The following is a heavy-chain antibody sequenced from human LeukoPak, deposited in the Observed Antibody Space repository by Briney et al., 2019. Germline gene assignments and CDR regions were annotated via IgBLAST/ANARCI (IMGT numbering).Heavy chain of an antibody. J-gene: IGHJ4*02. CDR3: ARDDDWNYEDY. CDR2: ISGSGGST. Sequence: GGSLRLSCAASGFTFSSYAMSWVRQAPGKGLEWVSAISGSGGSTYYADSVKGRFTISRDNAKNSLYLQMNSLRAKDTAVYYCARDDDWNYEDYWGQGTLVTVSS. V-gene: IGHV3-23*01. D-gene: IGHD1-7*01. CDR1: GFTFSSYA.